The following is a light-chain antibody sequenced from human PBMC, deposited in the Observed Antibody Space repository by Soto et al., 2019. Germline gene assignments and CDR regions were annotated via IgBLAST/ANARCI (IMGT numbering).Light chain of an antibody. J-gene: IGKJ5*01. Sequence: IQLTQSPSSLSASVGDRVTITCRASQDISTYLAWYQQKPGKAPKLLISAASTLQSGVPSRFSGSGSGTEFTFTISSLQPEDFATYYCQQLNSYPITFGQGTRLEIK. CDR2: AAS. CDR3: QQLNSYPIT. V-gene: IGKV1-9*01. CDR1: QDISTY.